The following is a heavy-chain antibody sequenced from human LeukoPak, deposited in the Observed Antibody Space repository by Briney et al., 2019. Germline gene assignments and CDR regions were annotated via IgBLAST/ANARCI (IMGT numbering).Heavy chain of an antibody. V-gene: IGHV1-8*01. CDR2: MNPNSGNT. CDR1: GYTFTSYD. J-gene: IGHJ6*02. D-gene: IGHD3-10*01. Sequence: ASVKVSCKSSGYTFTSYDINWVRQATGQGLEWMGWMNPNSGNTGYAQKFQGRVTMTRNTSISTAYMELSSLRSEDTAVYYCARDRGFGESYGMDVWGQGTTVTVSS. CDR3: ARDRGFGESYGMDV.